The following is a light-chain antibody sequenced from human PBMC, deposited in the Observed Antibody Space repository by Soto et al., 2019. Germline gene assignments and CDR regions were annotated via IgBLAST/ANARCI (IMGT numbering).Light chain of an antibody. CDR1: SSNIGAGYD. CDR2: GNS. V-gene: IGLV1-40*01. J-gene: IGLJ1*01. CDR3: QLYDRSLRGLYV. Sequence: QSVLTQPPSVSGAPGQRVTISCTGSSSNIGAGYDVHWYQQLPGTAPKLLIYGNSNRPSGVPDRFSGSKSGTSASLAITGLQAEDEADYYCQLYDRSLRGLYVFGTGTKVTVL.